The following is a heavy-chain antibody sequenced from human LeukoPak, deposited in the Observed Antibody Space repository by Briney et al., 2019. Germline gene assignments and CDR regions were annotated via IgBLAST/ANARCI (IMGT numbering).Heavy chain of an antibody. V-gene: IGHV4-59*08. J-gene: IGHJ4*02. Sequence: SETLSLTCTVSGGSISSYYWSWIRQPPGKGLEWIGYIYYSGSTNYNPSLKSRVTISVDTSKNQFSLKLSSVTAADTGVYYCARQTYYYDSSNFDYWGQGTLVPVSS. D-gene: IGHD3-22*01. CDR1: GGSISSYY. CDR2: IYYSGST. CDR3: ARQTYYYDSSNFDY.